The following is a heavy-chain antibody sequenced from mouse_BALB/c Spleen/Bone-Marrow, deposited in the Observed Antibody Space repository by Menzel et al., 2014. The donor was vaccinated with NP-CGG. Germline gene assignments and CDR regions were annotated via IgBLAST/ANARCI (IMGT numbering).Heavy chain of an antibody. CDR1: GFNIKDTY. Sequence: VQLQQSGAELVKPGASVKLSCAASGFNIKDTYIHWVKQRPEQGLEWIGRIDPANVNTKYDPKFQGKATITADTSSNTAYLQLSSLTSEDTAVYYCARYRLGTYFDYWGQGTTLTVSS. CDR2: IDPANVNT. J-gene: IGHJ2*01. CDR3: ARYRLGTYFDY. V-gene: IGHV14-3*02. D-gene: IGHD2-14*01.